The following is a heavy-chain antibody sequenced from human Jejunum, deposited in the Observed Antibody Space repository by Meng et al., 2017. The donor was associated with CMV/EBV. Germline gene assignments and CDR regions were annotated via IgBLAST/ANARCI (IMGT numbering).Heavy chain of an antibody. CDR2: INGSGTNT. J-gene: IGHJ4*02. CDR1: GCNVSSYA. CDR3: AKDGLVVQPDY. D-gene: IGHD2-15*01. V-gene: IGHV3-23*01. Sequence: AGYGCNVSSYAMNGVRQAQGKGLEWVSTINGSGTNTYYADYVKGLCTISRDNSKNTLYLKMNSLRAEDTAVYYCAKDGLVVQPDYWGQGTLVTVSS.